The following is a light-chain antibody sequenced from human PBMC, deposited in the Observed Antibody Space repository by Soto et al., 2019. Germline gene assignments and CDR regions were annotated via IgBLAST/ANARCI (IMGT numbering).Light chain of an antibody. CDR2: DAS. Sequence: EVVLTQSPATLSLSPGERATLSCRASQSVDTYLAWYQQKPGQPPRLLIYDASNRATGIPARFSGSGSGTDFTLTITTLEPEDFAVYYCQQRSNWPGTFGQGTKLEIK. J-gene: IGKJ2*01. CDR1: QSVDTY. V-gene: IGKV3-11*01. CDR3: QQRSNWPGT.